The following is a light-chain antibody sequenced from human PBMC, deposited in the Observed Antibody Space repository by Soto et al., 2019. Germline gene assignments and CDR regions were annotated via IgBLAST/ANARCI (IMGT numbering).Light chain of an antibody. CDR2: GAS. V-gene: IGKV3-15*01. CDR3: QQYNNWPPIT. Sequence: EIVLTQSPATLSLSPGERATLSCRASQSLSTYLAWYQQKPGQVPRLLIYGASTRATGISARFSGSGSGTEFTLTISSLQSEDFAVYYCQQYNNWPPITFGQGTRLEIK. J-gene: IGKJ5*01. CDR1: QSLSTY.